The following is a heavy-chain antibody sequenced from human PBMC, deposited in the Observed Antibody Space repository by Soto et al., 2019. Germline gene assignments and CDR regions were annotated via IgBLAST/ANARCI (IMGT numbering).Heavy chain of an antibody. V-gene: IGHV3-7*01. Sequence: VQLVESGGGLVQPGESLRLSCTASGLTFSISWMTWVRQAPGAGLEWVSNINPAGNVQHYADSVKERFTISRDNAKNSLFLQMSSLRVEDTAVYYCATANTPYAFDLWGQGTMVTVSS. CDR2: INPAGNVQ. CDR3: ATANTPYAFDL. CDR1: GLTFSISW. J-gene: IGHJ3*01.